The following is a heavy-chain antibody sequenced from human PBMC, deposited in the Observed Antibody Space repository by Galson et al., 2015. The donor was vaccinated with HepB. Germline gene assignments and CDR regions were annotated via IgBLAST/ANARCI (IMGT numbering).Heavy chain of an antibody. J-gene: IGHJ4*02. D-gene: IGHD5-24*01. CDR3: ARGQRWLQFRFD. CDR1: GFTFSSYR. Sequence: SLRLSCAASGFTFSSYRMSWVRQAPGKGLEWVANIKQDGSEKYYVDSVKGRFTISRDNAKNSLYLQMNSLRAEDTAVYYCARGQRWLQFRFDWGQGTLVTVSS. V-gene: IGHV3-7*03. CDR2: IKQDGSEK.